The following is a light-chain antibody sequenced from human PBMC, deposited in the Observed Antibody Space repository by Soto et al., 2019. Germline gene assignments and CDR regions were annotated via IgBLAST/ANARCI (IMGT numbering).Light chain of an antibody. CDR1: QSVSSSF. CDR3: QQYDTSPFT. CDR2: DAT. J-gene: IGKJ3*01. V-gene: IGKV3D-20*01. Sequence: EIVLTQSPATLSFSPGERATLSCGASQSVSSSFLAWYQQKPGLAPRLLIYDATSRAPGIPDRFRGSGSGTDFPLTINGLEPEDFAVYYCQQYDTSPFTFGPGTKVDIK.